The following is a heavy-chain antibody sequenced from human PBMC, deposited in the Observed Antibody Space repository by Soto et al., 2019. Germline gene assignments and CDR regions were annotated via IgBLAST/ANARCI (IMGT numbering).Heavy chain of an antibody. J-gene: IGHJ5*01. D-gene: IGHD6-13*01. CDR3: AKELLSPSSILYFPPGYRRTGGFDS. Sequence: GGSLRLSCAASGFTFSSYAMSWVRQAPGKGLEWVSAISGSGGSTYYADSVKGRFTISRDNSKNTLYLQMNSLRAEDTAVYYCAKELLSPSSILYFPPGYRRTGGFDSWGQGTLVTLSS. CDR2: ISGSGGST. CDR1: GFTFSSYA. V-gene: IGHV3-23*01.